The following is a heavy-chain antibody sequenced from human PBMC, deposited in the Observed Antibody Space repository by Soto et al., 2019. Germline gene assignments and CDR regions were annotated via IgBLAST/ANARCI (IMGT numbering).Heavy chain of an antibody. CDR1: GGSISSSSYY. Sequence: SETLSLTCTVSGGSISSSSYYWGWIRQPPGKGLEWIGSIYYSGSTYYNPSLKSRVTISVDTSKNQFSLKLSSVTAADTAVYYCARQRGYSGYDYYYYYGMDVWGQGTTVTVSS. CDR3: ARQRGYSGYDYYYYYGMDV. J-gene: IGHJ6*02. CDR2: IYYSGST. V-gene: IGHV4-39*01. D-gene: IGHD5-12*01.